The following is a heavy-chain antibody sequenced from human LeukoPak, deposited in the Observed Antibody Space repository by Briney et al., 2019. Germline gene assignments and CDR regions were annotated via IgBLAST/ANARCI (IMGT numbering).Heavy chain of an antibody. J-gene: IGHJ5*02. CDR3: THLGWFDP. V-gene: IGHV3-74*01. Sequence: GGSLRLSCAASGFSLSTFWMHWVRQAPGKGLVWVSRIDYDGSTTTYADSVKGRFTISRDNVKNTLYLQMNSLRAEDTAVYYCTHLGWFDPWGQGTLVTVSS. CDR2: IDYDGSTT. CDR1: GFSLSTFW.